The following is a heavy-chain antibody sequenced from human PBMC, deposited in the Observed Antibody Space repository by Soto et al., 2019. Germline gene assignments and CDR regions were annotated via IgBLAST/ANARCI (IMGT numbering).Heavy chain of an antibody. CDR3: ARGSPFSSSVPLDY. CDR1: GGSIRPYY. J-gene: IGHJ4*01. D-gene: IGHD6-6*01. Sequence: QVQLQESGPGLVKPSEPLSLTCTVFGGSIRPYYWSWIRQPPGKELEWIGYIYYTGSTNYSPSLKSQVTMSLDTSKNLLSLKLNSVNAADTAVYYCARGSPFSSSVPLDYWGHGSLGAVSS. CDR2: IYYTGST. V-gene: IGHV4-59*12.